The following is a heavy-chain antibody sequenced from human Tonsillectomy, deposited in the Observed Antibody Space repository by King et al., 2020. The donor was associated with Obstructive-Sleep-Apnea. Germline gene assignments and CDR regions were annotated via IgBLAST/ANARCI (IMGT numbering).Heavy chain of an antibody. V-gene: IGHV3-30*18. J-gene: IGHJ4*02. CDR1: GFTFSSYG. Sequence: QLVQSGGGVVQPGRSLRLSCAASGFTFSSYGMHWVRQAPGKGLEWVAVISYDGSHKYYADSVKGRFTISRDNSKNTLYLQMNSLRAEDTAVYYCAKEGYYGSGSYYNPFDYWGQETLVTVSS. CDR2: ISYDGSHK. D-gene: IGHD3-10*01. CDR3: AKEGYYGSGSYYNPFDY.